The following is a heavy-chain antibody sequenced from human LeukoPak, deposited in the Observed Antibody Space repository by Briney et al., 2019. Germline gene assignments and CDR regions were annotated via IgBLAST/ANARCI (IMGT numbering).Heavy chain of an antibody. CDR1: GINFSRYN. J-gene: IGHJ4*02. Sequence: GSLRLSWAASGINFSRYNMIWGRQASGKGLEWVSTIGGAGGSTYYADSVKGRFTISRDNSKNTLYLQMNSLRAEDTALYYCATTSAVWGQGTLVTVSS. CDR3: ATTSAV. V-gene: IGHV3-23*01. D-gene: IGHD2-2*01. CDR2: IGGAGGST.